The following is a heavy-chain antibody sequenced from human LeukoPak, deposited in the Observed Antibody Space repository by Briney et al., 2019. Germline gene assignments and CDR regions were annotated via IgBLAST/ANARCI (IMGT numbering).Heavy chain of an antibody. J-gene: IGHJ3*02. CDR2: ISGSGGST. D-gene: IGHD3-22*01. V-gene: IGHV3-23*01. Sequence: GGSLRLSCAASGFTFSSYAMSWVRQAPGKGLEWVSAISGSGGSTYYADSVKGRFTISRDNSKNTLYLQMNSLRAEDTAVYYCAKVSHYYDLKGHPSIDAFDIWGQGTMDTVSS. CDR1: GFTFSSYA. CDR3: AKVSHYYDLKGHPSIDAFDI.